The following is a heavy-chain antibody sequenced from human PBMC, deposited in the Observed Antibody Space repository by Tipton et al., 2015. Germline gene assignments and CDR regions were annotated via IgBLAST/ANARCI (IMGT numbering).Heavy chain of an antibody. CDR1: GASISSGS. V-gene: IGHV4-61*02. CDR2: VYSSGKS. Sequence: TLSLTCTVSGASISSGSRSWIRQAAGKGLEWIGRVYSSGKSDSNPSFRSRVIISLDRSMNQFSLRLSSVTAADTALYYCARESYNEGWYADSWGQGTLVTVSS. D-gene: IGHD6-19*01. CDR3: ARESYNEGWYADS. J-gene: IGHJ4*02.